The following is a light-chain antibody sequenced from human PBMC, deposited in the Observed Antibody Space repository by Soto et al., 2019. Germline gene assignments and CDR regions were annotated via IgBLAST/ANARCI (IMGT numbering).Light chain of an antibody. CDR3: QQYGSSPHT. Sequence: ETVLTQSPGTLSLSPGERATLSCRASQSVSSSYLAWYQHKPGQAPRLLIYGASSRATGIQDRFSGSGSGTDFTLTISRLEHEDFAVYYCQQYGSSPHTFGQGTKLEIK. CDR2: GAS. V-gene: IGKV3-20*01. CDR1: QSVSSSY. J-gene: IGKJ2*01.